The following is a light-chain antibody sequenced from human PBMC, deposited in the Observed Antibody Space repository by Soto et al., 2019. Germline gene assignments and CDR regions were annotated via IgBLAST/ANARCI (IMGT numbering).Light chain of an antibody. CDR3: SSYADTNNLL. CDR2: AVS. Sequence: QSALTQPPSASGSPGQSVTISCTGTSSDVGAYKYVSWYQQHPGKAPKLMIYAVSERPSGVPDRFYGSKSGNTAALTVSGLQSEDQADYYCSSYADTNNLLFGGGTKLTVL. V-gene: IGLV2-8*01. J-gene: IGLJ2*01. CDR1: SSDVGAYKY.